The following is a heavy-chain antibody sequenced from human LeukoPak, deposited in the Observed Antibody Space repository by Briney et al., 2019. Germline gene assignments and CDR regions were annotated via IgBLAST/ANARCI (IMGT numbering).Heavy chain of an antibody. Sequence: ASVKVSCKVSVYTFTTYGINWVRQAPGHGLEWMGWISTSNGNTDFAQNLQGRLTMTTDTSTSTAWMELRSLRSDDTAMYFCARGHYGDYWGQGSLVTVSS. V-gene: IGHV1-18*01. CDR3: ARGHYGDY. CDR2: ISTSNGNT. CDR1: VYTFTTYG. J-gene: IGHJ4*02.